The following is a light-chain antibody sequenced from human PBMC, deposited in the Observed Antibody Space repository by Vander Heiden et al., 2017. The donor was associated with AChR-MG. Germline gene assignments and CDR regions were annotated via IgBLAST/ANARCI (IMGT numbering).Light chain of an antibody. CDR1: SSDAGRSNL. CDR2: EGS. Sequence: QSALTQPASVSGSPGQSITIPCTGTSSDAGRSNLVSWYQQHTGHAPQLMIYEGSKRPSGVSTRFSGSKAGNTASPTISGLQAEDEADYYCCSYAGSSTLVFGTGTKVTVL. CDR3: CSYAGSSTLV. V-gene: IGLV2-23*01. J-gene: IGLJ1*01.